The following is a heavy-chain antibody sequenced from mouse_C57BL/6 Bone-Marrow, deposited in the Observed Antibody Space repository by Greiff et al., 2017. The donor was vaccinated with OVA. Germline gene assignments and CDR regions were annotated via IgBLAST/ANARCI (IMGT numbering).Heavy chain of an antibody. V-gene: IGHV1-61*01. CDR2: IYPSDSET. CDR3: ATDY. CDR1: GYTFTRYW. Sequence: QVQLQQPGAELVRPGSSVKLSCNASGYTFTRYWMDWVKQRPVQGLEWIGNIYPSDSETHYNQTFKDKDTLTVDKSSSTAYMQLSSLTSEDSAVYYCATDYWGQGTTLTVSS. J-gene: IGHJ2*01.